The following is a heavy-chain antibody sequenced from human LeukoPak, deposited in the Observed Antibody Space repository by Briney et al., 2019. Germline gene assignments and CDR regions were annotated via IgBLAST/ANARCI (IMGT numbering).Heavy chain of an antibody. D-gene: IGHD3-10*01. CDR3: ARDVSGSGSYLFHWFDP. V-gene: IGHV4-31*03. J-gene: IGHJ5*02. CDR2: IYYSGST. Sequence: TLSLTCTVSGGSISSGGYYWSWIRQHPGKGLEWIGYIYYSGSTYYNPSLKSRVTISVDTSKNQFSLKLSSVTAADTAVYYCARDVSGSGSYLFHWFDPWGQGTLVTVSS. CDR1: GGSISSGGYY.